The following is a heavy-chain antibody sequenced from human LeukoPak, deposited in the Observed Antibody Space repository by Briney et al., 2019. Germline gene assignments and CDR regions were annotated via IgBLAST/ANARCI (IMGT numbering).Heavy chain of an antibody. CDR3: ARGNENYGSGSYFPSY. Sequence: GSSVKVSCKASGGTFSSYGISWVRQAPGQGLEWMGWISAYNCNTNFAQKLQGRVTMTTDTSTSTAYMELRSLRSDDTAVYYCARGNENYGSGSYFPSYWGQGTLVTVSS. CDR1: GGTFSSYG. V-gene: IGHV1-18*01. CDR2: ISAYNCNT. D-gene: IGHD3-10*01. J-gene: IGHJ4*02.